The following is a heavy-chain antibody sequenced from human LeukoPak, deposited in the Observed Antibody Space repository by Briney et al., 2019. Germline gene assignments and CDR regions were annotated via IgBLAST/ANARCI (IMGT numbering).Heavy chain of an antibody. V-gene: IGHV4-59*01. D-gene: IGHD4-17*01. CDR1: GFTFSSYN. J-gene: IGHJ4*02. CDR2: IYYSGST. CDR3: ARGGMTTVTMN. Sequence: GSLRLSCAASGFTFSSYNMYWIRQPPGKGLEWIGYIYYSGSTNYNPSLKSRVTISVDTSKNQFSLKLSSVTAADTAVYYCARGGMTTVTMNWGQGTLVTVSS.